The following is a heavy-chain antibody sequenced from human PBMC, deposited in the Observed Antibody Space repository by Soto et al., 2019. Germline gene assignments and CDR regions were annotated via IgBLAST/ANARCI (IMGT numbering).Heavy chain of an antibody. CDR3: ARASIAARRMWFDP. Sequence: SETLSRTCTVSGGSISSGGYYWSWIRQHPGKGLEWIGYIYYSGSTYYNPSLKSRVTISVDTSKNQFSLKLSSVTAADTAVYYCARASIAARRMWFDPWGQGTLVTVSS. J-gene: IGHJ5*02. CDR1: GGSISSGGYY. D-gene: IGHD6-6*01. CDR2: IYYSGST. V-gene: IGHV4-31*03.